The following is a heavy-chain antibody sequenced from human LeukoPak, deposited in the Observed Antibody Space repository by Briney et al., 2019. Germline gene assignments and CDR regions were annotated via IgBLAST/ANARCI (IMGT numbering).Heavy chain of an antibody. D-gene: IGHD3-22*01. V-gene: IGHV1-69*13. CDR3: ARGPITTRSHFDY. J-gene: IGHJ4*02. CDR2: IIPIFATA. CDR1: GGAFSSYA. Sequence: SVKVSCKASGGAFSSYAISWVRQAPGQGLEWMGGIIPIFATANYAQKFQGRVTITADESTSTAYMELSSLRSEDTAVYYCARGPITTRSHFDYWGQGTLVTVSS.